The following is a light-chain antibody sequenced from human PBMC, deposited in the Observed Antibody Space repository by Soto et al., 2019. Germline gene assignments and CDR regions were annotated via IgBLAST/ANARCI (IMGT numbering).Light chain of an antibody. J-gene: IGKJ4*01. Sequence: IQMTQSPSSLSASVGDRVTITCQASQDISNYLDWYQQKPGKAPKLLIYAASNLETGVPSRFSGSGSGTDFTFTITSLQPEDTATYYCQQYDNLPLTFGGGTKVEIK. CDR2: AAS. CDR3: QQYDNLPLT. CDR1: QDISNY. V-gene: IGKV1-33*01.